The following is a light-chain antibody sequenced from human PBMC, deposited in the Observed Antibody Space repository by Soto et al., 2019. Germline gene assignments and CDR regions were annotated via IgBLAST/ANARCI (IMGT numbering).Light chain of an antibody. J-gene: IGKJ4*01. Sequence: EIVLTQSPATLYLSPGERATLSCRASLSGSNDLVCYHQKPGQAPRVLVYSASNRATGIPARFSGSGSGTDFTVTISSLEPEDFAVYYCQQRTTWPPTFGGGTKVEMK. V-gene: IGKV3-11*01. CDR1: LSGSND. CDR2: SAS. CDR3: QQRTTWPPT.